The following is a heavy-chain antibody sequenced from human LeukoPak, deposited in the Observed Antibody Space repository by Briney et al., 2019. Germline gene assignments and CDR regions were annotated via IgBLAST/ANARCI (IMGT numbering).Heavy chain of an antibody. Sequence: KPSETLSLTCTVSGDSISNYFWSWIRQPPGKGLEWIGYVYYSGSTSGSTNYNPSLRSRVTISVDTSKNQFSLKLNSVTAADTAVYCCARGGLAVDYWGQGTLVTVSS. CDR3: ARGGLAVDY. J-gene: IGHJ4*02. CDR1: GDSISNYF. CDR2: VYYSGSTSGST. V-gene: IGHV4-59*01. D-gene: IGHD5/OR15-5a*01.